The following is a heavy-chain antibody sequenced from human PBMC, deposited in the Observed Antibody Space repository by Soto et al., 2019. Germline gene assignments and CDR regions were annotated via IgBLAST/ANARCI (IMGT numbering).Heavy chain of an antibody. J-gene: IGHJ4*02. CDR2: IYHSGST. V-gene: IGHV4-4*02. CDR1: GGSISSSNW. CDR3: ASRVPYFDY. Sequence: QVQLQESGPGLVKPSGTLSLTCAVSGGSISSSNWWSWVRQPPGKGLEWIGEIYHSGSTNYNPSLKRRVTISVDQSKNQFSLKLSCVTAADTAVYYCASRVPYFDYWGQGTLVTVSS. D-gene: IGHD2-2*01.